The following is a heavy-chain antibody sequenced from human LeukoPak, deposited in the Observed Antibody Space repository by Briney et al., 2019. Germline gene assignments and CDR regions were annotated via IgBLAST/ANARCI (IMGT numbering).Heavy chain of an antibody. CDR1: GYTFTGYY. CDR2: INHNSGDT. V-gene: IGHV1-2*02. Sequence: GASVKVSCKASGYTFTGYYMHLVRQAPGQGLEWMGWINHNSGDTNYAQKFQGRVTMTRDTSISTAYMELRRLRSDDTAVYYCARVRYRLAETYIDYWGQGTLVTVSS. D-gene: IGHD3-16*01. CDR3: ARVRYRLAETYIDY. J-gene: IGHJ4*02.